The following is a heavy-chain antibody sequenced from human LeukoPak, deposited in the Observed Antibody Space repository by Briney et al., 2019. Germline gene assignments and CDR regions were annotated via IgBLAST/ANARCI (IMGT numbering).Heavy chain of an antibody. V-gene: IGHV1-2*06. Sequence: GASVKVSCKASAYTFTGYYMHWVRQAPGQGLEWMGRINPNSGGTNYAQKFQGRVTMTRDTSISTAYMELSRLRSNDTAVYYCARAVATIADFDYWGQGTLVTVSS. CDR3: ARAVATIADFDY. CDR1: AYTFTGYY. CDR2: INPNSGGT. D-gene: IGHD5-12*01. J-gene: IGHJ4*02.